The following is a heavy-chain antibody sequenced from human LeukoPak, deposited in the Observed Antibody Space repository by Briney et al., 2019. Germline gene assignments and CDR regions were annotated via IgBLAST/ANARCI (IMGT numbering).Heavy chain of an antibody. V-gene: IGHV4-34*01. J-gene: IGHJ4*02. D-gene: IGHD3-16*02. CDR3: AGRSTNYDYVWGSYRYSPFDY. CDR1: GGSFSGYY. CDR2: INHSGST. Sequence: SETLSLTCAVYGGSFSGYYWSWIRQPPGKGLEWIGEINHSGSTNYNPSLKSRVTISVDTSKNQFSLKLSSVTAADTAVYYCAGRSTNYDYVWGSYRYSPFDYWGQGTLVTVSS.